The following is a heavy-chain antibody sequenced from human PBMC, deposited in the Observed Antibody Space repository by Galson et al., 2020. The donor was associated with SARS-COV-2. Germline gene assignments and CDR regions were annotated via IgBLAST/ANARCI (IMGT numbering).Heavy chain of an antibody. V-gene: IGHV2-70*11. J-gene: IGHJ3*02. CDR2: IDWDDDK. CDR3: ARIHVAGYSYVLGAFDI. Sequence: SGPTLVKPTQTLTLTCTFSGFSLSTSGMCVSWIRQPPGKALEWLARIDWDDDKYYSTSLKTRRTISKDTSKNQVVLTMTNMDPVDTATYYCARIHVAGYSYVLGAFDIWGQGTMVTVSS. D-gene: IGHD5-18*01. CDR1: GFSLSTSGMC.